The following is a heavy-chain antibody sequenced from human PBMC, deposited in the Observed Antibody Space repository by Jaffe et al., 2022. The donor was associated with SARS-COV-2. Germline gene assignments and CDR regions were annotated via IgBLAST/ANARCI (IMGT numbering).Heavy chain of an antibody. CDR1: GFTFSSYG. CDR3: AKDSPPQVAGTSTSMGY. CDR2: ISYDGSNK. D-gene: IGHD6-19*01. V-gene: IGHV3-30*18. Sequence: QVQLVESGGGVVQPGRSLRLSCAASGFTFSSYGMHWVRQAPGKGLEWVAVISYDGSNKYYADSVKGRFTISRDNSKNTLYLQMNSLRAEDTAVYYCAKDSPPQVAGTSTSMGYWGQGTLVTVSS. J-gene: IGHJ4*02.